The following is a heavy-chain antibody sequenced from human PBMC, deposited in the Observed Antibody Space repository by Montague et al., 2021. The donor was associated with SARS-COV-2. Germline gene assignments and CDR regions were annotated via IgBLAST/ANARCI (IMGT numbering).Heavy chain of an antibody. J-gene: IGHJ1*01. CDR1: GFTFDDYG. D-gene: IGHD3-10*01. CDR2: ISRSGDRT. V-gene: IGHV3-20*01. CDR3: SGGVGMIRGVVDF. Sequence: SLRLSCAVSGFTFDDYGMSWVRQVPGKGLEWVSGISRSGDRTAYGDSVKGRFSISRDNAKNTLYLQMNSLREEDTAFYHCSGGVGMIRGVVDFWGQG.